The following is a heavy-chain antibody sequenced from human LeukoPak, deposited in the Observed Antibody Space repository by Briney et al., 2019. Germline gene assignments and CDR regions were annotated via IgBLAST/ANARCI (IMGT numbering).Heavy chain of an antibody. D-gene: IGHD1-14*01. V-gene: IGHV1-2*06. CDR3: AGALGSRNAFDI. CDR1: GYTFTGYY. Sequence: ASVKVPCKASGYTFTGYYMHWVRQAPGQGLEWMGRINPNSGGTNYAQKFQGRVTMTRDTSNSTAYMELSRLRSDDTAVYYCAGALGSRNAFDIWGQGTMVTVSS. CDR2: INPNSGGT. J-gene: IGHJ3*02.